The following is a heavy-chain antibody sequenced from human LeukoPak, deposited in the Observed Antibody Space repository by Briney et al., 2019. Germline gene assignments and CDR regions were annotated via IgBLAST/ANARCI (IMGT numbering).Heavy chain of an antibody. CDR2: IKSKTDGGTT. Sequence: RGSLRLSCAASGFTFSNAWMSWVRQAPGKGLEWVGRIKSKTDGGTTDYAAPVKGRFTISRDDSKNTLYLQMNSLKTEDTAVYYCTTAYYYGSGSRGFDYWGQGTLVTVSS. CDR1: GFTFSNAW. V-gene: IGHV3-15*01. CDR3: TTAYYYGSGSRGFDY. J-gene: IGHJ4*02. D-gene: IGHD3-10*01.